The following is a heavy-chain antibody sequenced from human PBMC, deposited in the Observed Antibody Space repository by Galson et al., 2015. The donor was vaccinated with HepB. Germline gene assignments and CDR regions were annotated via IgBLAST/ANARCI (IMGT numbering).Heavy chain of an antibody. CDR1: GGSFSGYY. V-gene: IGHV4-34*01. CDR3: ARCGSYPNDAFDI. Sequence: TLSLTCAVYGGSFSGYYWSWIRQPPGKGLEWIGEINHSGSTNYNPSLKSRVTISLDTSKNQFSLKLSSVTAADTAVYYCARCGSYPNDAFDIWGQGTMVTVSS. J-gene: IGHJ3*02. D-gene: IGHD1-26*01. CDR2: INHSGST.